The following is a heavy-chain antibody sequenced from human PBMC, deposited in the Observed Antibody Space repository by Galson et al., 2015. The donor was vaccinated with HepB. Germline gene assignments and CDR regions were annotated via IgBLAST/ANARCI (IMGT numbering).Heavy chain of an antibody. Sequence: SLRLSCAASGFTFSSYSMNWVRQAPGKGLEWVSSISSSNSYIYYADSVKGRFTISRDNAKNSLYLQMNSRRAEDTAVYFCARGVWGYFDYWGQGTLVTVSS. V-gene: IGHV3-21*01. CDR1: GFTFSSYS. CDR3: ARGVWGYFDY. CDR2: ISSSNSYI. J-gene: IGHJ4*02. D-gene: IGHD3-16*01.